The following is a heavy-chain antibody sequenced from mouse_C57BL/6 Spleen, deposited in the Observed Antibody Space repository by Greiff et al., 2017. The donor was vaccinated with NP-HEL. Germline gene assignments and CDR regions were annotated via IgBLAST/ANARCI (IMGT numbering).Heavy chain of an antibody. D-gene: IGHD2-1*01. Sequence: VQLQQSGAELAKPGASVKLSCKASGYTFTSYWMHWVKQRPGQGLEWIGYINPSSGYTKYNQKFKDKATLTADKSSSTAYMQLSSLTYEDSAVYYCARGDYGNPAWFAYWGQGTLVTVSA. CDR1: GYTFTSYW. V-gene: IGHV1-7*01. CDR2: INPSSGYT. CDR3: ARGDYGNPAWFAY. J-gene: IGHJ3*01.